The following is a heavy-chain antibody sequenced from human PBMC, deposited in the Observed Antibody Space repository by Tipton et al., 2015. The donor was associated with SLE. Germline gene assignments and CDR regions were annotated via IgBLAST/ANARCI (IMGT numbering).Heavy chain of an antibody. CDR1: GDSISNVTYY. D-gene: IGHD6-19*01. CDR2: LYYSGNT. V-gene: IGHV4-39*01. CDR3: ARSSGWHDAFDI. Sequence: TLSLTCTVSGDSISNVTYYWGWIRQPPGTGLEWIGSLYYSGNTYFNPSLKSRVTISVDTSKNQFSLKLNSVTAADTAVYYCARSSGWHDAFDIWGQGTMVTVSS. J-gene: IGHJ3*02.